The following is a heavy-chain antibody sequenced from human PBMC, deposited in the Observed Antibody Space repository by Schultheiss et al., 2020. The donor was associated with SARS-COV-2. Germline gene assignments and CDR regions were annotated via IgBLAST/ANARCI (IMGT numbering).Heavy chain of an antibody. V-gene: IGHV3-23*01. D-gene: IGHD3-3*01. CDR1: GFTFSNAW. J-gene: IGHJ6*02. CDR3: ARDHPYYDFWSGYHYYYYYGMDV. CDR2: ISGSGGST. Sequence: GGSLRLSCAASGFTFSNAWMSWVRQAPGKGLEWVSAISGSGGSTYYADSVKGRFTISRDNSKNTLYLQMNSLRAEDTAVYYCARDHPYYDFWSGYHYYYYYGMDVWGQGTTVTVSS.